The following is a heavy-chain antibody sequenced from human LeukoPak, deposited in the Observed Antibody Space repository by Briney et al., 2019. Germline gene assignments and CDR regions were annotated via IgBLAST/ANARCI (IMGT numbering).Heavy chain of an antibody. V-gene: IGHV3-13*01. CDR1: GFTFSSYD. Sequence: GGSLRLSCAASGFTFSSYDMHWVRQATGKGLEWVSAIGTAGDTYYPGSVKGRFTISRENAKNSLFLQMNSLRAEDTAVYYCARGGVAAAGTSRWGQGTLVTVSS. CDR2: IGTAGDT. J-gene: IGHJ4*02. D-gene: IGHD6-13*01. CDR3: ARGGVAAAGTSR.